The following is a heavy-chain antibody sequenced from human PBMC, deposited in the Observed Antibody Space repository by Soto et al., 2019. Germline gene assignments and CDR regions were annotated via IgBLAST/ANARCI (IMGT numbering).Heavy chain of an antibody. Sequence: QVQLVESGGGVVQPGRSLRLSCAASGFTFSSYGMHWVRQAPGKGLEWVAVIWYDGSNKYYADSVKGRFTISRDNSKNTLYLQMNSLRAEDTAVYYCARDYDFWSGYQPLGYWGQGNLVTVSS. CDR2: IWYDGSNK. V-gene: IGHV3-33*01. CDR3: ARDYDFWSGYQPLGY. CDR1: GFTFSSYG. D-gene: IGHD3-3*01. J-gene: IGHJ4*02.